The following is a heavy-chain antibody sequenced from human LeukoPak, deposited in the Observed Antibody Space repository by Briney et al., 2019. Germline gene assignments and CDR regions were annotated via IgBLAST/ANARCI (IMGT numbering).Heavy chain of an antibody. D-gene: IGHD6-19*01. J-gene: IGHJ3*02. V-gene: IGHV3-48*03. CDR2: ITSSGSTI. CDR3: ARVTAYSSGWYLPGDAFDI. Sequence: GGSLRLSCAASGFTFSSYEMSWVRQAPGKGLEWVSYITSSGSTIYYADSVKGRFTISRDNAKNSLYLQMNSLRAEDTAIYYCARVTAYSSGWYLPGDAFDIWGQGTLVTVSS. CDR1: GFTFSSYE.